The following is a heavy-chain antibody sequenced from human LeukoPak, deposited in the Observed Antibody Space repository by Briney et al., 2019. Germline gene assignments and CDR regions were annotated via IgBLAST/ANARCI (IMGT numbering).Heavy chain of an antibody. Sequence: PRGSLRLFCAASGFTFSSYAMHWVRQAPGKGPEWVAALSYDGTSEYYADSVRGRFTISRDHSQNMLYLQMHGLRDEDTALYYGVRDRRDGKNLAYHFDFWGQGTLVTASP. CDR1: GFTFSSYA. D-gene: IGHD5-24*01. V-gene: IGHV3-30-3*01. J-gene: IGHJ4*02. CDR2: LSYDGTSE. CDR3: VRDRRDGKNLAYHFDF.